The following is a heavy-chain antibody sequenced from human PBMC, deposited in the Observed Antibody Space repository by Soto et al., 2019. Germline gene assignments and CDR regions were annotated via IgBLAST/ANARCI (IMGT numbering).Heavy chain of an antibody. J-gene: IGHJ6*02. CDR3: ARDTRYDILTGYYPVRSYYGMDV. Sequence: EVQLVETGGGLIQPGGSLRLSCAASGFTVSSNYMSWVRQAPGKGLEWVSVIYSGGSTYYADSVKGRFTISRDNSKNTLYLQMNSLRAEDTAVYYCARDTRYDILTGYYPVRSYYGMDVWGQGTTVTVSS. D-gene: IGHD3-9*01. CDR1: GFTVSSNY. V-gene: IGHV3-53*02. CDR2: IYSGGST.